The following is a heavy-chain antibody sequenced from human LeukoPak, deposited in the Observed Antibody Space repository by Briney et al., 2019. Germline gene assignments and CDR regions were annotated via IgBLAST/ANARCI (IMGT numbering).Heavy chain of an antibody. J-gene: IGHJ3*02. CDR2: ISYTSETK. D-gene: IGHD1-26*01. Sequence: GGPLRLSCAASGFPFDEYAMHWIRQAPGEGLEWVSGISYTSETKGYVDSVKGRFTISRDNSKNSLYLQMNSLRAEDTAVYYYARGGSYLSAFDIWGQGTMVTVSS. V-gene: IGHV3-9*01. CDR1: GFPFDEYA. CDR3: ARGGSYLSAFDI.